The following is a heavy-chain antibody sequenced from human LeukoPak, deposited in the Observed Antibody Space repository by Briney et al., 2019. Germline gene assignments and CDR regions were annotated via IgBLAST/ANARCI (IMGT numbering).Heavy chain of an antibody. V-gene: IGHV4-38-2*02. CDR3: GRRVVVAATFDY. D-gene: IGHD2-15*01. Sequence: SETLSLTCTVSGYSISSGYYWGWIRQPPGKGLEWIGSIYHSGSTYYNPSLKSRVTISVDTSKHQFSLKLNSVTAADTAVYYCGRRVVVAATFDYWGQGTLVTVSS. CDR1: GYSISSGYY. CDR2: IYHSGST. J-gene: IGHJ4*02.